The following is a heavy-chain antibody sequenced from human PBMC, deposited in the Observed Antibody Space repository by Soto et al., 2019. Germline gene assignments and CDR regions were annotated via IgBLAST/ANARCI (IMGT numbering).Heavy chain of an antibody. CDR3: ARGGYCSSTSCYRRYYFDY. V-gene: IGHV1-69*06. CDR2: IIPIFGTA. CDR1: GGTFSSYA. J-gene: IGHJ4*02. Sequence: SVKVSCKASGGTFSSYAISWVRQAPGQGLEWMGGIIPIFGTANYAQKFQGRVTITADKSTSTAYMELSSLRSEDTAVYYCARGGYCSSTSCYRRYYFDYWGQGTLVTV. D-gene: IGHD2-2*02.